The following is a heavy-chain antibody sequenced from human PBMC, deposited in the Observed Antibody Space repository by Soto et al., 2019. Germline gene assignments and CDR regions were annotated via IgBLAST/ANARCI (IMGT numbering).Heavy chain of an antibody. V-gene: IGHV4-31*03. CDR2: IYYSGST. Sequence: SETLSLTCTVSGGSISSGGYYWSWIRQHPGKGLEWIGYIYYSGSTYYNPSLKSRVTISVDTSKNQFSLKLSSVTAAHTAVYYCARLTEQLRTPIFDYWGKGTLVTASS. J-gene: IGHJ4*02. CDR3: ARLTEQLRTPIFDY. D-gene: IGHD6-13*01. CDR1: GGSISSGGYY.